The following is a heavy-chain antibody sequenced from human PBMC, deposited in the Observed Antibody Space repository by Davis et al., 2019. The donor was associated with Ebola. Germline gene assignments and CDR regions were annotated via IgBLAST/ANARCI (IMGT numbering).Heavy chain of an antibody. Sequence: PGGSLRLSCAASGFTFSSYAMHWVRQAPGKGLEWVAVISYDGSNKYYADSVKGRFTISRDNSKNTLYLQMNSLRAEDTAVYYCARDRCSSTSCYHFDYWGQGTLVTVSS. CDR3: ARDRCSSTSCYHFDY. D-gene: IGHD2-2*01. CDR1: GFTFSSYA. V-gene: IGHV3-30-3*01. J-gene: IGHJ4*02. CDR2: ISYDGSNK.